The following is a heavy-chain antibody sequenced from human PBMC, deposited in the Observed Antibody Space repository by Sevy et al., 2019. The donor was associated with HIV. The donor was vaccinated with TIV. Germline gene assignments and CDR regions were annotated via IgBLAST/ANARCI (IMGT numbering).Heavy chain of an antibody. V-gene: IGHV3-30*03. CDR1: GFTFSTYW. J-gene: IGHJ4*02. CDR2: ISFDGSDK. CDR3: ARGAGEYFDY. Sequence: GGSLRLSCAASGFTFSTYWMTWVRLAPGKGLEWVTFISFDGSDKYYADSVKGRFTVSRDSSQNTLYLQINSLRVEDTAVYYCARGAGEYFDYWGQGTLVTVSS. D-gene: IGHD3-10*01.